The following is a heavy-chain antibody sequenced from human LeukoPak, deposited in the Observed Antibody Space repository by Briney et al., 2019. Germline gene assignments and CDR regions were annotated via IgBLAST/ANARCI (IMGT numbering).Heavy chain of an antibody. CDR3: AKFRYCSGGSCYSTVYYGMDV. V-gene: IGHV3-23*01. Sequence: GGSLRLSCAASGFTFSSYAMTWVRQAPGKGLEWVSAISGSGGSTYYADSVNGRFTISRDNSKNTLYLQMNSLRAEDTAVYYCAKFRYCSGGSCYSTVYYGMDVWGQGTTVTVSS. CDR2: ISGSGGST. D-gene: IGHD2-15*01. J-gene: IGHJ6*02. CDR1: GFTFSSYA.